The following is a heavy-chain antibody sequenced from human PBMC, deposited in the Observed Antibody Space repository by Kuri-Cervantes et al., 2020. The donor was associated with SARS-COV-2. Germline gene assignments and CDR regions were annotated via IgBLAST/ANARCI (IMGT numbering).Heavy chain of an antibody. J-gene: IGHJ6*03. CDR3: GRGRLRGVPNYYYYMEV. CDR2: IIPMFGTV. CDR1: GGTFNNQC. D-gene: IGHD3-10*01. V-gene: IGHV1-69*13. Sequence: SVKVSCKASGGTFNNQCISWVRQAPGQGLEWMGGIIPMFGTVKYAQKFQGRLTVTADDSTSIAYMELSSLSSEDTAVYYCGRGRLRGVPNYYYYMEVWGKGTTVTVSS.